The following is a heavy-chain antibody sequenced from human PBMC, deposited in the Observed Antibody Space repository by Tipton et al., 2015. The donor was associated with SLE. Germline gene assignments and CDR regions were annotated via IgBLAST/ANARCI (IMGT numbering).Heavy chain of an antibody. V-gene: IGHV4-34*01. CDR3: ARQGTGFGSGRDDY. CDR1: GGSFSGHA. J-gene: IGHJ4*02. CDR2: MSHTRSA. Sequence: TLSLTCGVSGGSFSGHAWSWIRQPPGKGLEWIAEMSHTRSANYNPSLKSRVTTSVHTSKNQFSLSLYSVTVEDTAVYYCARQGTGFGSGRDDYWGQGILVTVSS. D-gene: IGHD1-14*01.